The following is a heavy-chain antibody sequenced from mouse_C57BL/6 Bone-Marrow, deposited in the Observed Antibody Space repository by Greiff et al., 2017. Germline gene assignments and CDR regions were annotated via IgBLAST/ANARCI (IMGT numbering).Heavy chain of an antibody. J-gene: IGHJ1*03. Sequence: VQLQQPGAELVRPGASVKLSCTASGFNIKDDYLHWVKQRPEQGLEWIGWIDPENGDTDYASKFQGKATITADTSSNTAYLQLSSLTSEDTAVYYCTNYYGSNWYFDVWGTGTTVTVSS. D-gene: IGHD1-1*01. CDR2: IDPENGDT. CDR3: TNYYGSNWYFDV. V-gene: IGHV14-4*01. CDR1: GFNIKDDY.